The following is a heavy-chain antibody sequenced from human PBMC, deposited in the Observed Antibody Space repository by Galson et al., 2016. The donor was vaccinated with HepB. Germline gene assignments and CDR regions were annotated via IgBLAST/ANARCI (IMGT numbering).Heavy chain of an antibody. CDR2: TYYGERT. V-gene: IGHV4-39*01. Sequence: ETLSLTCSVSGAPFSSSGYYWAWIRQPPGKGLEWIGSTYYGERTSYNPSLKSRVTISVDTSKNQFSLMLTYVTAADTAVYYCASHRRSGNYYLGDGMDGWGQGTTVTVSS. J-gene: IGHJ6*02. CDR3: ASHRRSGNYYLGDGMDG. D-gene: IGHD1-26*01. CDR1: GAPFSSSGYY.